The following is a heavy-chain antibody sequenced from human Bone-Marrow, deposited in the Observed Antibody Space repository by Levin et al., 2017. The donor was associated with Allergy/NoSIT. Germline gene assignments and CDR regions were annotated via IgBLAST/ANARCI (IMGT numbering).Heavy chain of an antibody. CDR3: ARGGVWQYMDV. D-gene: IGHD6-13*01. CDR2: IISTSTYT. Sequence: PGESLKISCAASGFTFSDYYMSWIRQAPGKGLEWVSYIISTSTYTKYADSVRGRFTISRDNAKNSLYLQMNSLRAEDTAVYYCARGGVWQYMDVWGKGTTVTVSS. V-gene: IGHV3-11*03. CDR1: GFTFSDYY. J-gene: IGHJ6*03.